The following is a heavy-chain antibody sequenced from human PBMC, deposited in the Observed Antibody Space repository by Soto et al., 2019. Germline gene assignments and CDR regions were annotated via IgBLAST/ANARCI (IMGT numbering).Heavy chain of an antibody. J-gene: IGHJ4*02. CDR3: ARTVGAAYYFDF. Sequence: QVQLQESGPGLVKPSETLSLTCTVSGDSMTKYYWSWIRQPAGKGLEWIGRIYTSGSTNYNPSLKIRVTMSKDTSNNDFSLKLKSVTAADTVVYYCARTVGAAYYFDFWGQGALVTVSS. CDR2: IYTSGST. V-gene: IGHV4-4*07. D-gene: IGHD1-26*01. CDR1: GDSMTKYY.